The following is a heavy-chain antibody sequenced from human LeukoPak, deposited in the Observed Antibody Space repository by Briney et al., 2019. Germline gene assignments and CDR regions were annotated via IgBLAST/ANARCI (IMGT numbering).Heavy chain of an antibody. CDR2: IYTSGST. CDR3: AGRAIAVTMREY. CDR1: GYSISSGYY. Sequence: SETLSLTCGVSGYSISSGYYWSWIRQPAGKGLEWIGRIYTSGSTNYNPSLKSRVSISLDTSKNQFSLKLTSVTAADTAVYYCAGRAIAVTMREYWGQGTLVTVSS. V-gene: IGHV4-61*02. J-gene: IGHJ4*02. D-gene: IGHD4/OR15-4a*01.